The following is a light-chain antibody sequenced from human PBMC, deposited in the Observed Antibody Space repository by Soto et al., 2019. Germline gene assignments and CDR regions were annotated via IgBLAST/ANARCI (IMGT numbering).Light chain of an antibody. CDR1: QSVSSN. CDR2: GAS. J-gene: IGKJ1*01. Sequence: ENVLTPSPPTPSVSPGEGATLSCRASQSVSSNLAWYQQKPGQAPRLLIYGASTMATGIPSRFSGSGSVTDFTLTISRLEPEDFAVYYCQQYCSYPSTFGQGTKVDIK. V-gene: IGKV3-15*01. CDR3: QQYCSYPST.